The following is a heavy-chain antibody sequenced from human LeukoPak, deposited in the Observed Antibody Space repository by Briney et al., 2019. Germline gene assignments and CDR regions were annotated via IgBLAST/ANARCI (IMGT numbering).Heavy chain of an antibody. D-gene: IGHD3-10*01. CDR2: ISAYNGNT. CDR1: GYTFTSYG. V-gene: IGHV1-18*01. Sequence: ASVKVSCKASGYTFTSYGISWVRQAPGQGLEWMGWISAYNGNTNYAQKLQGRVTMTTDTSTSTAYMELRSLRSDDTAVYYCARWSPMVRGVIYFDYWGQGTLVTVSS. J-gene: IGHJ4*02. CDR3: ARWSPMVRGVIYFDY.